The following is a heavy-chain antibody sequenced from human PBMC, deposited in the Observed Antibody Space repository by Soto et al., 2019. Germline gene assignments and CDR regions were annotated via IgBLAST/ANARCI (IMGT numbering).Heavy chain of an antibody. CDR1: GYTFTSYG. Sequence: QVQLVQSGAEVKKPGASVKFSCKASGYTFTSYGISWVRQAPGQGLEWMGWISAYNGNTNYAQKLQGRVTMTTDTSTRTAYMELRSLRSDDTAVYYCARSRYESTVTYYYYYMDVWGKGTTVTVSS. CDR3: ARSRYESTVTYYYYYMDV. J-gene: IGHJ6*03. V-gene: IGHV1-18*01. D-gene: IGHD4-4*01. CDR2: ISAYNGNT.